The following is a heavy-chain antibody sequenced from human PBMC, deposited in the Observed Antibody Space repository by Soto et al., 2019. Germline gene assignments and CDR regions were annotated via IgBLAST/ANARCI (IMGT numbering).Heavy chain of an antibody. CDR3: ARSRDGYNLNPIDQ. CDR2: FFYTGST. CDR1: TGSTNSFY. V-gene: IGHV4-59*01. D-gene: IGHD5-12*01. J-gene: IGHJ4*02. Sequence: QVQLQVSGPGLVKPSATLSLSSTVSTGSTNSFYWSWIRQPPGKGLQWLGYFFYTGSTNHNPSLKSRVTISLDMSSNQFSLRLSSVTAADTAMYYCARSRDGYNLNPIDQWGQGLLVTVSS.